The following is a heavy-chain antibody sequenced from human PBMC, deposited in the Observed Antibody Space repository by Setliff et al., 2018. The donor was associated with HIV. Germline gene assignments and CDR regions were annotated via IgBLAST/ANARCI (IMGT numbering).Heavy chain of an antibody. Sequence: ASVKVSCKASGYSFGNYDINWVRQAPGQGLEWMGWMNPNSGKTGYAQKFQGRVTMIRNMSISTAYMELNTLTSDDTALYYCARDRHWNGNLLCWFDPWGQGTLVTVSS. CDR1: GYSFGNYD. V-gene: IGHV1-8*02. CDR3: ARDRHWNGNLLCWFDP. J-gene: IGHJ5*02. D-gene: IGHD1-1*01. CDR2: MNPNSGKT.